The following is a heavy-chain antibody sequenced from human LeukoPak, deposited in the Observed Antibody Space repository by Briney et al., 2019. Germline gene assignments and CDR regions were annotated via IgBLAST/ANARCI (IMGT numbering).Heavy chain of an antibody. CDR1: GVSISGYY. D-gene: IGHD3-9*01. CDR2: IYRSESS. Sequence: SETLSLTCSVSGVSISGYYWSWIRQPPGKQLEWIGYIYRSESSNYNPSLKSRVTISVDTSRNQLSLKLSSVTAADTAVYYCARNDGYHDMLTGYRALDIWGPGTMVTVSS. J-gene: IGHJ3*02. V-gene: IGHV4-59*01. CDR3: ARNDGYHDMLTGYRALDI.